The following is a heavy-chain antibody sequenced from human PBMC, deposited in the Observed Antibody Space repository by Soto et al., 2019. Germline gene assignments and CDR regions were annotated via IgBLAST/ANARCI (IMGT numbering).Heavy chain of an antibody. CDR2: IYHSGST. V-gene: IGHV4-30-2*01. J-gene: IGHJ5*02. D-gene: IGHD6-13*01. Sequence: SETLSLTCAVSGGSISSGGYSWSWIRQPPGKGLEWIGYIYHSGSTYYNPSLKSRVTISVDRSKNQFSLKLSSVTAADTAVYYCARDRRIAAAGANWFDPWGQGTLVTVPQ. CDR1: GGSISSGGYS. CDR3: ARDRRIAAAGANWFDP.